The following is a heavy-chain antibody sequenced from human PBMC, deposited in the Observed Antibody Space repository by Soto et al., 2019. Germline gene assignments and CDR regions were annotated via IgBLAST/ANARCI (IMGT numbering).Heavy chain of an antibody. CDR3: ARGKVEIVAKGYYGMDV. V-gene: IGHV1-69*02. Sequence: QVQLVQSGAEVKKPGSSVKVSCKASGGTFSSYTISWVRQAPGQGLEWMGRIIPILGIANYAQKFQGRVTITADKSTSTAYMELSSLRSEDTAVYYCARGKVEIVAKGYYGMDVWGQGTTVTVSS. CDR1: GGTFSSYT. J-gene: IGHJ6*02. CDR2: IIPILGIA. D-gene: IGHD5-12*01.